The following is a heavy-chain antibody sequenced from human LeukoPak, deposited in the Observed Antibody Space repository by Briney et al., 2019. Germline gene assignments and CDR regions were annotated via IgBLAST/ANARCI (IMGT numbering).Heavy chain of an antibody. D-gene: IGHD5/OR15-5a*01. CDR2: ISRSGSTI. J-gene: IGHJ4*02. CDR3: ARSVIGASGVLDY. Sequence: PGGSLRLSCAASGFTFSDYYMNWIRQAPGKGLECVSYISRSGSTISYADSVKGRFTISRDNAKNALYLQMNSLRAEDTAVYFCARSVIGASGVLDYWGQGTLVTVSS. CDR1: GFTFSDYY. V-gene: IGHV3-11*01.